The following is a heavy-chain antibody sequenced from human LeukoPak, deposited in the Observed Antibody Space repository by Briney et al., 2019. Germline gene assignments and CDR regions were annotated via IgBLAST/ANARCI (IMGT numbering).Heavy chain of an antibody. V-gene: IGHV3-30*18. Sequence: GRSLRFSCAASGFTFSSYGMHWVRQAPGKGLEWVAVISYDGSNKYYADSVKGRFTISRDNSKNTPYLQMNSLRAEDTAVYYCAKADSHLMVWVYDSSSWSIDYWGQGTLVTVSS. CDR1: GFTFSSYG. D-gene: IGHD6-13*01. CDR3: AKADSHLMVWVYDSSSWSIDY. J-gene: IGHJ4*02. CDR2: ISYDGSNK.